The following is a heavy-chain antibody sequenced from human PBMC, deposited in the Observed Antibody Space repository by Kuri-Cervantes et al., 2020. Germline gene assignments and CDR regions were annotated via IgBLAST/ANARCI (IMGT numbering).Heavy chain of an antibody. CDR1: GFTFDDYG. CDR2: INWNGGST. D-gene: IGHD4-23*01. Sequence: GESLKISCAASGFTFDDYGMSWVRQAPGKGLEWVSGINWNGGSTGYADSVKGRFTISRDNAKNSLYLQINSLRAEDTALYHCARDYFPRGYSIVYNWFDPWGQGTLVTVSS. J-gene: IGHJ5*02. CDR3: ARDYFPRGYSIVYNWFDP. V-gene: IGHV3-20*01.